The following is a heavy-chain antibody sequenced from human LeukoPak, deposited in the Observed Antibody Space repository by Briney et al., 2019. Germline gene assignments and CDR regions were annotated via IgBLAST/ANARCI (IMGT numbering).Heavy chain of an antibody. V-gene: IGHV4-59*12. CDR2: VYYSGNT. Sequence: SETLSLTCSVSGGSMSSYSWSWIRQPPGKGLEWIGYVYYSGNTYYNPSLKSRVTISVDTSKNQFSLKLTSVTAADTAVYYCARSVMDSSDFYYFDYWGQGTLVTVSS. CDR3: ARSVMDSSDFYYFDY. CDR1: GGSMSSYS. J-gene: IGHJ4*01. D-gene: IGHD3-22*01.